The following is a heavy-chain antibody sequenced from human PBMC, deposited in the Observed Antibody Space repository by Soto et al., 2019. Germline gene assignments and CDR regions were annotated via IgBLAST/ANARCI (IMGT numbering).Heavy chain of an antibody. V-gene: IGHV3-74*01. J-gene: IGHJ3*02. CDR3: ASYVTGTTPGAFDI. CDR1: GFTLSSYW. CDR2: INSDGSST. D-gene: IGHD1-20*01. Sequence: GGSLRLSCAASGFTLSSYWMHWVRQAPGRGLVWVSRINSDGSSTSYADSVKGRFTISRDNAKNTLYLQMNSLRAEDTAVYYCASYVTGTTPGAFDIWGQGTMVTVSS.